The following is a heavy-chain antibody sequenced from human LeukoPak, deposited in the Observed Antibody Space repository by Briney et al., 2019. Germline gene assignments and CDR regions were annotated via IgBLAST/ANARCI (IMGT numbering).Heavy chain of an antibody. D-gene: IGHD3-22*01. CDR3: AKTGDYYDRDDY. CDR2: ISGSGGST. V-gene: IGHV3-23*01. J-gene: IGHJ4*02. Sequence: PGGSLRLSCAASGFTFSSYATSWVRQDPGKGLEWVSAISGSGGSTYYADSVKGRFTISRDNSKNTLYLQMNSLRAEDTAVYYCAKTGDYYDRDDYWGQGTLVTVSS. CDR1: GFTFSSYA.